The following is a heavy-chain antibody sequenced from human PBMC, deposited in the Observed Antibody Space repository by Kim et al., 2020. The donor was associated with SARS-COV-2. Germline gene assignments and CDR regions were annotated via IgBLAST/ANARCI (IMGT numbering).Heavy chain of an antibody. CDR1: GFTFSSYA. V-gene: IGHV3-30*04. Sequence: GGSLRLSCAASGFTFSSYAMHWVRQAPGKGLEWVAVISYDGSNKYYADSVKGRFTISRDNSKNTLYLQMNSLRAEDTAVYYCARDLLHCSSTSCLVDYWGQGTLVTVSS. D-gene: IGHD2-2*01. J-gene: IGHJ4*02. CDR3: ARDLLHCSSTSCLVDY. CDR2: ISYDGSNK.